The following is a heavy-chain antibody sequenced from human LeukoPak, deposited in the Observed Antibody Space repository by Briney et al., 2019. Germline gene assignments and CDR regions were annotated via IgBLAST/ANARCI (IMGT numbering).Heavy chain of an antibody. CDR2: ISSSSSYI. V-gene: IGHV3-21*01. Sequence: PGGSLRLSCAASGFTFSSYGMIWVRQAPGKGLDWVSSISSSSSYIYFADSVKGRFTISRDNAKNSLYLQINSLSAEDMAVYYCAQENRNNGFDPWGQGTLVTVSS. CDR3: AQENRNNGFDP. J-gene: IGHJ5*02. CDR1: GFTFSSYG.